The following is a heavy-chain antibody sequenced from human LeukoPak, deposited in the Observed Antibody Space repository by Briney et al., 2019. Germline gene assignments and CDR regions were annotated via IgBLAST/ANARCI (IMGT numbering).Heavy chain of an antibody. CDR1: GLTFSSHW. CDR2: IWYDGSNK. Sequence: PGGSLRLSCAASGLTFSSHWMHWVRQAPGKGLEWVAVIWYDGSNKYYADSVKGRFTISRDNSKNTLYLQMNSLRAEDTAVYYCARKGYDFWSGALGGGMDVWGQGTTVTVSS. V-gene: IGHV3-33*08. D-gene: IGHD3-3*01. CDR3: ARKGYDFWSGALGGGMDV. J-gene: IGHJ6*02.